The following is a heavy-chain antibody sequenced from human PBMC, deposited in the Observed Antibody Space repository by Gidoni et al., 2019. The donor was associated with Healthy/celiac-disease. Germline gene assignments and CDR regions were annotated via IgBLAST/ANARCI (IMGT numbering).Heavy chain of an antibody. J-gene: IGHJ3*02. CDR3: ASSRKVTAMGIGAFDI. Sequence: QLQLQESGPGLVKPSATLSLPCTVPGGSISRSSYYWGWIRQPPGKGLEWIGSIYYSGSTYYNPSLKSRVTISVDTSKNQFSLKLSSVTAADTAVYYCASSRKVTAMGIGAFDIWGQGTMVTVSS. D-gene: IGHD5-18*01. CDR1: GGSISRSSYY. CDR2: IYYSGST. V-gene: IGHV4-39*01.